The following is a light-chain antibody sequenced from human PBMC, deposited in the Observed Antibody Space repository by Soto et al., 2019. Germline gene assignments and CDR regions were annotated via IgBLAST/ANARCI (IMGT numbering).Light chain of an antibody. CDR1: QGISNW. J-gene: IGKJ3*01. V-gene: IGKV1D-12*01. Sequence: DIQMTQSPSSVSASVGDRVSITCRASQGISNWLAWYQQKPGRAPKLLIYAASSLQSGVSSRFSGSGSGTDFTLTSSSLQHDDFATYYCQQGNSFPFTFGPGTKVDIK. CDR3: QQGNSFPFT. CDR2: AAS.